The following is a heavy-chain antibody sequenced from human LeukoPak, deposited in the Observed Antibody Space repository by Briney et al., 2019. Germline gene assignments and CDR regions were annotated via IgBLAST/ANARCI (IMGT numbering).Heavy chain of an antibody. D-gene: IGHD2-15*01. CDR3: TRDNGYCSGGTCLHYYMDV. CDR1: GFTFSSYE. Sequence: PGGSLRLSCAASGFTFSSYEMNWVRQAPGKGLEWVSYISSSGSSIYYADSVKGRFTFSRNNAENSVCLQMNSLRAEDTAVYYCTRDNGYCSGGTCLHYYMDVWGKGTTVTISS. J-gene: IGHJ6*03. V-gene: IGHV3-48*03. CDR2: ISSSGSSI.